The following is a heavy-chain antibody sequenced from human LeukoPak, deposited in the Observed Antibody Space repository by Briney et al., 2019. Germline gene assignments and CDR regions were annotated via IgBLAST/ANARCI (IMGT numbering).Heavy chain of an antibody. CDR3: ARSSYSSSPSDFDY. CDR2: IDYSGST. D-gene: IGHD6-6*01. J-gene: IGHJ4*02. Sequence: SENLSLTCTGSAASISSYYWSCIRQPPGKGLEGFGYIDYSGSTNYHPSLNRRVTISVDTSKTQLPLKPSSVTAADTAVNYRARSSYSSSPSDFDYWGQPTLVTPSS. CDR1: AASISSYY. V-gene: IGHV4-59*01.